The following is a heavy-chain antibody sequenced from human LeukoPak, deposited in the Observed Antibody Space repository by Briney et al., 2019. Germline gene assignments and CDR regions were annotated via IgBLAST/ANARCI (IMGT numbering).Heavy chain of an antibody. CDR3: ARDGLQLAKSGTYNWFDP. CDR1: GYTFTSYA. V-gene: IGHV7-4-1*02. D-gene: IGHD6-6*01. CDR2: INTNTGNP. J-gene: IGHJ5*02. Sequence: ASVNVSCKASGYTFTSYAMNWVRQAPGQGLEWMGWINTNTGNPTYAQGFTGRFVFSLDTSVSTAYLQISSLKAEDTAVYYCARDGLQLAKSGTYNWFDPWGQGTLVTVSS.